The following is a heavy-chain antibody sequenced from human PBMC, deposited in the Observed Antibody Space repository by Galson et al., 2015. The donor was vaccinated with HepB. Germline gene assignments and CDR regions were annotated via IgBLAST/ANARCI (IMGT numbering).Heavy chain of an antibody. CDR2: ISYDGSNK. J-gene: IGHJ6*02. CDR1: GFTFSSYA. D-gene: IGHD4-23*01. V-gene: IGHV3-30*04. CDR3: ARDLLKPVLRWYTTVYYYYGMDV. Sequence: SLRLSCAASGFTFSSYAMHWVRQAPGKGLEWVAVISYDGSNKYYADSVKGRFTISRDNSKNTLYLQMNSLRAEDTAVYYCARDLLKPVLRWYTTVYYYYGMDVWGQGTTVTVSS.